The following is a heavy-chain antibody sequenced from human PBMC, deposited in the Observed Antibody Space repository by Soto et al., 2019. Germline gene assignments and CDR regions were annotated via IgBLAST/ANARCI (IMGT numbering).Heavy chain of an antibody. D-gene: IGHD1-26*01. J-gene: IGHJ6*02. V-gene: IGHV3-30-3*01. CDR1: GFTFSSYA. CDR3: AREGVLVGATKNYYYGMDV. CDR2: ISYDGSNK. Sequence: QVQLVESGGGMVQPGRSLRLSCAASGFTFSSYAMHWVRQAPGKGLEWVAVISYDGSNKYYADSVKGRFTISRDNSKNTLYLQMNSLRAEDTAVYYCAREGVLVGATKNYYYGMDVWGQGTTVTVSS.